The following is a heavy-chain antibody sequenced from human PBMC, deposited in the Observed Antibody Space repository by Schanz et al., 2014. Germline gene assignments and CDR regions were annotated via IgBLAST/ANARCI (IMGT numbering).Heavy chain of an antibody. D-gene: IGHD2-2*01. CDR2: FIPILDVG. V-gene: IGHV1-69*02. Sequence: QVQLVQSGAEVKKPGSPVKVSCKASRSTFSSYTISWVRQARGQGLEWVGRFIPILDVGNYAQQFQGRVTFTADKSTSTTYMELSSLRYEDTALYYCARGTMPGTFDIWGQGTMVTVSS. CDR1: RSTFSSYT. CDR3: ARGTMPGTFDI. J-gene: IGHJ3*02.